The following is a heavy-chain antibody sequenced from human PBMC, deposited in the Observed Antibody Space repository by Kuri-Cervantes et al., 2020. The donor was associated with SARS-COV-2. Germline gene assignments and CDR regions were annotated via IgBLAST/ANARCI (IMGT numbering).Heavy chain of an antibody. V-gene: IGHV3-33*01. CDR1: GFTFSSYG. Sequence: GESLKISCAASGFTFSSYGMHWVRQAPGKGLEWVAVIWYDGSNKYYADSVKGRFTISRDNSRRTLFLTMNRLTTDDTAKYYCARGDVGDQSYYFGLDAWGQGTTVTVSS. CDR3: ARGDVGDQSYYFGLDA. J-gene: IGHJ6*01. D-gene: IGHD2-21*02. CDR2: IWYDGSNK.